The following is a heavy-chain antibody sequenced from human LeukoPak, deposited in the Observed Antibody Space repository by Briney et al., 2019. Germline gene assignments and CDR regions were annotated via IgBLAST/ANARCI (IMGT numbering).Heavy chain of an antibody. D-gene: IGHD1-26*01. Sequence: SVKVSSKASGGTFSSYAISWVRQAPGQGLEWMGGIIPIFGTANYAQKFQGRVTITADESTSTAYMELSSLRSEDTAVYYCARAPTWELRDAFDIWGQGTMVTVSS. CDR2: IIPIFGTA. CDR1: GGTFSSYA. V-gene: IGHV1-69*13. J-gene: IGHJ3*02. CDR3: ARAPTWELRDAFDI.